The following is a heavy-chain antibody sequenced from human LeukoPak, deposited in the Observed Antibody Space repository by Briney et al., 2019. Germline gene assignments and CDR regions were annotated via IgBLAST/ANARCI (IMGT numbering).Heavy chain of an antibody. Sequence: GGSLRLSCTASGFTFGDYAMSWVRQAPGKGLEWVSVIYSGGSTYYADSVKGRFTISRDNSKNTLYLQMNSLRAEDTAVYYCARGVLSSGSTGDAFDIWGQGTMVTVSS. J-gene: IGHJ3*02. D-gene: IGHD3-22*01. CDR2: IYSGGST. CDR3: ARGVLSSGSTGDAFDI. CDR1: GFTFGDYA. V-gene: IGHV3-66*01.